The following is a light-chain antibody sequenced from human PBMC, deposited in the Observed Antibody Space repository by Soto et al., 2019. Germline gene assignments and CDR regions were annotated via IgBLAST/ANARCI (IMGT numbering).Light chain of an antibody. J-gene: IGLJ1*01. CDR1: SRDVGSYNY. V-gene: IGLV2-11*01. CDR2: DVS. Sequence: QSALTQPASVSGSPGQSIIISCAGTSRDVGSYNYVSWYQQYPGKAPKIMIYDVSKRPSGVPDRFSGSKSDNTASLTISGLQAEDEADYYCCSYAGSYTFVFGIGTKVTV. CDR3: CSYAGSYTFV.